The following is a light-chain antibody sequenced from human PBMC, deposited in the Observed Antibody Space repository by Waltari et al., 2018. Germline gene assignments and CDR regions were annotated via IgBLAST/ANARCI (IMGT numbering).Light chain of an antibody. CDR1: QSVSNSY. J-gene: IGKJ1*01. CDR2: GAS. CDR3: QQYNSSPPR. Sequence: EIVLTQSPGTLSLSPVERGTLSCRASQSVSNSYLAWYQQKPGQAPRLLIYGASSRATGIPDRFSGSGSGTDFTLTISRLEPEDFAVYYCQQYNSSPPRFGQGTKVEIK. V-gene: IGKV3-20*01.